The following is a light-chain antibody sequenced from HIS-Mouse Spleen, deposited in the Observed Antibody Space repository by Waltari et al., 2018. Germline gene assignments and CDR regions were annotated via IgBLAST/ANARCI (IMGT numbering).Light chain of an antibody. J-gene: IGKJ3*01. CDR1: QDISNY. CDR2: DAS. CDR3: QQYDNLHRLT. V-gene: IGKV1-33*01. Sequence: DIQMTQSPSSLSASVGDRVTITCQASQDISNYLNWYQLKPGKAPKLLIYDASNLETGGPSRFSGSGSGTDFTFTISSLQPEDIATYYCQQYDNLHRLTFGPGTKVDIK.